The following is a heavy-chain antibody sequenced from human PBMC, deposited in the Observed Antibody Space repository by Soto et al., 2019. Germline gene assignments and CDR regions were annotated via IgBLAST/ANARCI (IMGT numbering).Heavy chain of an antibody. Sequence: SETLSLTCTVSGGSISSYYWSWIRQPPGKGLEWIGYIYYSGSTNYNPSLKSRVTISVDTSKNQFSLKLSFVTAADTAVYYCARAGYDILTGYSNFDYWGQGTPVTVSS. CDR1: GGSISSYY. J-gene: IGHJ4*02. V-gene: IGHV4-59*01. CDR3: ARAGYDILTGYSNFDY. D-gene: IGHD3-9*01. CDR2: IYYSGST.